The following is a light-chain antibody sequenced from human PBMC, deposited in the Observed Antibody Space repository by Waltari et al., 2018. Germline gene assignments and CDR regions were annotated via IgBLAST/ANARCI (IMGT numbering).Light chain of an antibody. J-gene: IGLJ3*02. Sequence: QSALTQPASVSGSPGPSLTISCTGTSGDIGNYKFVSWYQQEPGRAPKLIVYDVSQRPSGVSNRFSGSKSGNTASLTISGLQAEDEADYYCSSYTTTSSWVFGGGTKLTVL. CDR1: SGDIGNYKF. CDR3: SSYTTTSSWV. CDR2: DVS. V-gene: IGLV2-14*01.